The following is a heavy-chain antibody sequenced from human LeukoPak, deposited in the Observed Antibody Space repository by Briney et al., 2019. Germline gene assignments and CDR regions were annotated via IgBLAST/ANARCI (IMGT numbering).Heavy chain of an antibody. CDR1: GFTVSSNY. J-gene: IGHJ6*03. V-gene: IGHV3-66*02. CDR3: ARDSAYYYYMDV. CDR2: IYSGGST. Sequence: GGSLRLSCAASGFTVSSNYMSWVRQAPGKGLEWVSVIYSGGSTYYADSVKGRFTISRDNSKNTLYLQMNSLRAEDTAVYYCARDSAYYYYMDVWGKGTTVTVSS. D-gene: IGHD2-15*01.